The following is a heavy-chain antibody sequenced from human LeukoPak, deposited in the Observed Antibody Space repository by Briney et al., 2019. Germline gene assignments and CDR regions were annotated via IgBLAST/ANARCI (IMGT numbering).Heavy chain of an antibody. CDR2: ISGSGGST. CDR3: AKSTMIVVVIAYFDY. D-gene: IGHD3-22*01. V-gene: IGHV3-23*01. CDR1: GFTFSTYG. Sequence: GGSLRLSCAASGFTFSTYGFHWVRQAPGKGLEWVSAISGSGGSTYYADSVKGRFTISRDNSKNTLYLQMNSLRAEDTAVYYCAKSTMIVVVIAYFDYWGQGTLVTVSS. J-gene: IGHJ4*02.